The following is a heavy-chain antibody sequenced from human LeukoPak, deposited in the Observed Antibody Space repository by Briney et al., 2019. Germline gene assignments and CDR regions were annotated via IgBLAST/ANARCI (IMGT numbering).Heavy chain of an antibody. CDR3: ARDGSAVAGQAIDY. CDR1: GFSFDTYA. V-gene: IGHV3-23*01. D-gene: IGHD6-19*01. Sequence: GGSLRLSCAASGFSFDTYAMTWVRQAPGKGLEWVSGISGDGGSTYYAVSVKGRFTISRDNSKNTLYLQMNSLRAEDTAVYYCARDGSAVAGQAIDYWGQGTLVTVSS. J-gene: IGHJ4*02. CDR2: ISGDGGST.